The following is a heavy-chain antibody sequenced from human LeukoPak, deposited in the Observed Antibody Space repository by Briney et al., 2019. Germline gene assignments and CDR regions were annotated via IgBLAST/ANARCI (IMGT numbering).Heavy chain of an antibody. CDR2: LSKDGVNR. V-gene: IGHV3-30*18. CDR1: GFTFSNFG. CDR3: AKERGYSGYFDY. D-gene: IGHD5-12*01. Sequence: GGSLRLSCAASGFTFSNFGMHWVRQAPGTGREGVALLSKDGVNRYYADSVKGRFTNSRDNSKNTLYLQMNSLRAEDTALYYCAKERGYSGYFDYWGQGTLVTVSS. J-gene: IGHJ4*02.